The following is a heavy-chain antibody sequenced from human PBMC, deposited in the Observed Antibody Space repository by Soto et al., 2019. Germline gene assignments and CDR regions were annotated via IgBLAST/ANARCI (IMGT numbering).Heavy chain of an antibody. CDR1: GFTFSNAW. CDR2: IKSKTDGGTT. CDR3: TTGRRPADYYYYMDV. D-gene: IGHD2-2*01. J-gene: IGHJ6*03. V-gene: IGHV3-15*01. Sequence: GGSLRLSCAASGFTFSNAWMSWVRQAPGKGLEWVGRIKSKTDGGTTDYAAPVKGRFTISRDDSKNTLYLQMNSLKTEDTAVYYCTTGRRPADYYYYMDVWGKGTTVTVSS.